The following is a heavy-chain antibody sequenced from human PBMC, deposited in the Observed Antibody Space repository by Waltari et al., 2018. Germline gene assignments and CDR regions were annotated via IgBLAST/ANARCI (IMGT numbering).Heavy chain of an antibody. J-gene: IGHJ4*02. CDR1: GGSISSGSYY. D-gene: IGHD5-12*01. V-gene: IGHV4-61*09. Sequence: QVQLQESGPGLVKPSQTLSLTCTVSGGSISSGSYYWSWIRQPAGKGLEWIGYIYTSGSTNSTPSLKSRVTISVDTSKNQFSLKLSSVTAADTAVYYCAKATGKVVDYWGQGTLVTVSS. CDR3: AKATGKVVDY. CDR2: IYTSGST.